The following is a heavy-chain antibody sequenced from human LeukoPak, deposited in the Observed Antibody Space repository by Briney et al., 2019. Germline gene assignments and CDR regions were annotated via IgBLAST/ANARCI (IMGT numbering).Heavy chain of an antibody. V-gene: IGHV1-69*13. CDR2: IIPIFGTA. CDR3: AIILYGGNAKHDAFDI. CDR1: GGTFSSYA. Sequence: GASVKVSCKASGGTFSSYAISWVRQAPGQGLEWMGGIIPIFGTANYAQKFQGRVTITADESTSTAYMELSSLRSEDTAVYYCAIILYGGNAKHDAFDIWGQGTMVTVSS. J-gene: IGHJ3*02. D-gene: IGHD4-23*01.